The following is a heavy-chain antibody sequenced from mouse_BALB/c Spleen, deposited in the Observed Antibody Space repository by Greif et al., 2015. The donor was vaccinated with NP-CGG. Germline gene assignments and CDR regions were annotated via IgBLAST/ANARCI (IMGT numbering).Heavy chain of an antibody. CDR1: GYSIASGYY. J-gene: IGHJ2*01. CDR3: ARGITRVVAPFDY. V-gene: IGHV3-6*02. CDR2: ISYDGSN. D-gene: IGHD1-1*01. Sequence: DVKLQESGPGLVKPSQSLSLTCSVTGYSIASGYYWNWIRQFPGNKLEWMGYISYDGSNNYNPSLKNRISITRDTSKNQFFLKLNSVTTEDTATYYCARGITRVVAPFDYWGQGTTLTVSS.